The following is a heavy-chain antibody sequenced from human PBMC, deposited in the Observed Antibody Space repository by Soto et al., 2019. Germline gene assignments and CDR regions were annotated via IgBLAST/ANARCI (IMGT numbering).Heavy chain of an antibody. J-gene: IGHJ3*02. CDR2: ISSSGSTI. Sequence: PGGSLRLSCTASGFTFSSYEMNWVRQAPGKGLEWVSYISSSGSTIYYADSVKGRFTISRDNAKNSLYLQMNSLRAEDTAVYYCARVPSTVTTANRHDAFDIWGQGTMVTVSS. CDR3: ARVPSTVTTANRHDAFDI. V-gene: IGHV3-48*03. CDR1: GFTFSSYE. D-gene: IGHD4-17*01.